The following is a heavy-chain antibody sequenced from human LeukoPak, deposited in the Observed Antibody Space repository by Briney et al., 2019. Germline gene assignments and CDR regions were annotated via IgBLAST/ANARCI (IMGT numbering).Heavy chain of an antibody. Sequence: ASVKVSCKASGYTFTGYYMHWVRQAPGQGREWMGGINPNSGGTNYAQKFQGRVAMTRDTSISTAYMELSRLRSDDTAVYYCAREYYDILTGPYYYYYMDVWGKGTTVTISS. J-gene: IGHJ6*03. D-gene: IGHD3-9*01. CDR2: INPNSGGT. V-gene: IGHV1-2*02. CDR3: AREYYDILTGPYYYYYMDV. CDR1: GYTFTGYY.